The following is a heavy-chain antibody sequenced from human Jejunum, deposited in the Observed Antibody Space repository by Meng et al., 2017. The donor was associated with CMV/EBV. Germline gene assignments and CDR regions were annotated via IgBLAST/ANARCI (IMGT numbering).Heavy chain of an antibody. CDR2: VRYDAQHE. CDR3: AKDRLYTNYVSAFDS. Sequence: FVFTTSGPLWVRPAPGTGLRCVAFVRYDAQHEYVLDSVKGRFIISKDNSKKPVYLQMDSLTAEDTAMYYCAKDRLYTNYVSAFDSWGQGTLVTVSS. D-gene: IGHD4-11*01. V-gene: IGHV3-30*02. J-gene: IGHJ4*02. CDR1: FVFTTSG.